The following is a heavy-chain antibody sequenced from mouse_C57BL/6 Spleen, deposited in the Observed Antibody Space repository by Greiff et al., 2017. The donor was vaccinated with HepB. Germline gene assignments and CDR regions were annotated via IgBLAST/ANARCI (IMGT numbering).Heavy chain of an antibody. Sequence: DVQLVESGGGLVKPGGSLKLSCAASGFTFSDYGMHWVRQAPEKGLEWVAYISSGSSTIYYADTVKGRFTISRDNAKNTLFLQMTRLRSEGTAMYYCARRKYYGSCYYAMDYWGQGTSVTVSS. D-gene: IGHD1-1*01. CDR2: ISSGSSTI. J-gene: IGHJ4*01. CDR1: GFTFSDYG. V-gene: IGHV5-17*01. CDR3: ARRKYYGSCYYAMDY.